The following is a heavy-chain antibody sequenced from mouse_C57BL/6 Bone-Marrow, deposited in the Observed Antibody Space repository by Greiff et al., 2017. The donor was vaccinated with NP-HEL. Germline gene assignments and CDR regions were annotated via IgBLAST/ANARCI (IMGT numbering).Heavy chain of an antibody. J-gene: IGHJ1*03. Sequence: VQLQQSGAELVRPGSSVKLSCKASGYTFTSYWMHWVKQRPIQGLEWIGNIDPSDSETHYNQKFKDKATLTVDKSSSTAYMQLSSLTSEDSAVYYCARSLSTRVTPYWYCEGWGTGTTVTVPS. D-gene: IGHD2-2*01. V-gene: IGHV1-52*01. CDR1: GYTFTSYW. CDR2: IDPSDSET. CDR3: ARSLSTRVTPYWYCEG.